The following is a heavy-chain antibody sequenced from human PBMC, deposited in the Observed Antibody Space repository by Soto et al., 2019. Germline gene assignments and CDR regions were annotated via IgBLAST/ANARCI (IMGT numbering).Heavy chain of an antibody. CDR2: ISYDGSNK. J-gene: IGHJ2*01. CDR3: ARDPATVVTPSRYFEL. V-gene: IGHV3-30-3*01. CDR1: GFTFSSYA. D-gene: IGHD4-17*01. Sequence: PGGSLRLSCAASGFTFSSYAMHWVRQAPGKGLEWVAVISYDGSNKYYADSVKGRFTISRDNSKNTLYLQMNSLRAEDTAVYYCARDPATVVTPSRYFELWGRGTLVTVSS.